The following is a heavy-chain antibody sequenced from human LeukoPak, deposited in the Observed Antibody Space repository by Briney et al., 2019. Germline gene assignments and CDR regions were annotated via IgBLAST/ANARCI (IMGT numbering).Heavy chain of an antibody. CDR3: ARGTAYYYDSSGYCDY. D-gene: IGHD3-22*01. V-gene: IGHV3-48*02. J-gene: IGHJ4*02. CDR2: ISSSSSTI. CDR1: GFTFSSYS. Sequence: GGPLRLSCAASGFTFSSYSMNWVRQAPGKGLEWVSYISSSSSTIYYADSVKGRFTISRDNAKNSLYLQMNSLRDEDTAVYYCARGTAYYYDSSGYCDYWGQGTLVTVSS.